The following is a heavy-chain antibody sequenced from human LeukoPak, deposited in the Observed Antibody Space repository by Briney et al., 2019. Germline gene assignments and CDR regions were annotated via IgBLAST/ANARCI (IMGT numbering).Heavy chain of an antibody. D-gene: IGHD6-19*01. V-gene: IGHV4-61*01. CDR3: ARGLTR. CDR2: IYYSGST. CDR1: GGSVSSGSYY. J-gene: IGHJ4*02. Sequence: KPSETLSLTCTVSGGSVSSGSYYWSWIRQPPGKGLEWIGYIYYSGSTNYNPSLKSRVTLSVDTSKNQFSLKLSSVTAADTAVYYCARGLTRWGQATLVTVSS.